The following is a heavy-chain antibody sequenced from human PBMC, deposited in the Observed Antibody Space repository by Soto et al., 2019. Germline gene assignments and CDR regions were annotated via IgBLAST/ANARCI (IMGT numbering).Heavy chain of an antibody. CDR1: GFTFSSYA. V-gene: IGHV3-23*01. Sequence: GGSLRLSCAASGFTFSSYAMSWVRQAPGKGLEWVSAISGSGGSTYYADSVKGRFTISRDNSKNTLYLQMNSLRAEDTAVYYCAKDPGLLWFGELNWFDPWGQGTLVTVSS. CDR3: AKDPGLLWFGELNWFDP. D-gene: IGHD3-10*01. J-gene: IGHJ5*02. CDR2: ISGSGGST.